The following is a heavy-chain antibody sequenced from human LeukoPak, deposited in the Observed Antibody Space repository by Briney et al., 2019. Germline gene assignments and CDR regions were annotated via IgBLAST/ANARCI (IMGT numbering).Heavy chain of an antibody. D-gene: IGHD3-3*01. CDR3: AKDVLEWLWYFGY. CDR1: GFTFSSYA. J-gene: IGHJ4*02. CDR2: ISGSGGST. Sequence: GGSLRLSCAASGFTFSSYAMSWVRQAPGKGLEWVSAISGSGGSTYYADSVKGRFTISRDNSKNALYLQMNSLRAEDTAVYYCAKDVLEWLWYFGYWGQGTLVTVSS. V-gene: IGHV3-23*01.